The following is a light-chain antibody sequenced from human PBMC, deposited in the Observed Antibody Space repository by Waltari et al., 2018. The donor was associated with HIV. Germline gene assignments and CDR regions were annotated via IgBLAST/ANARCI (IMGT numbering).Light chain of an antibody. CDR1: SAFVSTTSF. CDR2: STN. V-gene: IGLV8-61*01. CDR3: LVHMGHGAWV. J-gene: IGLJ3*02. Sequence: QTVVTQEPSFSVSHGGTVPPTCGLNSAFVSTTSFPSWYQQTPGQAPRTLIYSTNIRSSGVPDRFSGSILGNKAALTITGAQADDESDYYCLVHMGHGAWVFGGGTKLTVL.